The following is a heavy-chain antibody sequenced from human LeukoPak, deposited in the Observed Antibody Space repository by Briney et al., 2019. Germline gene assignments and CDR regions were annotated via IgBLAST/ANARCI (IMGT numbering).Heavy chain of an antibody. CDR1: GFTFSNYW. J-gene: IGHJ5*02. V-gene: IGHV3-74*01. D-gene: IGHD3-22*01. Sequence: GGSLRLSCTASGFTFSNYWMHWVRQAPGKGLVWVSRINSDGINTSYADSVKGRFTISRDNAKNTLNLQMNSLRAEDTAVYYCARDLGQYYDTSDNWFDPWGQGTLVTVSS. CDR2: INSDGINT. CDR3: ARDLGQYYDTSDNWFDP.